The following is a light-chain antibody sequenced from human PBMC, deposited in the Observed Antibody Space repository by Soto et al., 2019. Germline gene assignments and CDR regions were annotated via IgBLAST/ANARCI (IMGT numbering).Light chain of an antibody. Sequence: EIVMTQAPATLSVSPGERATLPCRASQSVSSNLAWYQQKPGQAPRLLIYDAFTRATGVPARFSGSGSGTDFTLTISSLQSEDFAVYYCQQYNGWPPRTFGQGTKVDIK. CDR2: DAF. CDR1: QSVSSN. J-gene: IGKJ1*01. CDR3: QQYNGWPPRT. V-gene: IGKV3-15*01.